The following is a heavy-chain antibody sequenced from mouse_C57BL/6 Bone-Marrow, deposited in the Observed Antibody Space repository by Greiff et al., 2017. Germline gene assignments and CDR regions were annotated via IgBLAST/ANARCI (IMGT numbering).Heavy chain of an antibody. Sequence: EVQLQQSGPELVKPGASVKIPCKASGYTFTDYNMDWVKQSHGKSLEWIGDINPNNGGTIYNQKFKGKATLTVDKSSSTAYMELRSLTSEDTAVYYCARRPQRRLRYYAMDYWGQGTSVTVSS. CDR3: ARRPQRRLRYYAMDY. V-gene: IGHV1-18*01. CDR2: INPNNGGT. D-gene: IGHD3-2*02. J-gene: IGHJ4*01. CDR1: GYTFTDYN.